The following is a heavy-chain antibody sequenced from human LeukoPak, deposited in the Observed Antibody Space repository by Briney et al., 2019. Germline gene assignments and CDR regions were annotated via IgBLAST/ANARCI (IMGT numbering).Heavy chain of an antibody. J-gene: IGHJ4*02. D-gene: IGHD3-10*01. CDR2: IYYSGST. CDR1: GGSSSSGSDY. V-gene: IGHV4-39*07. Sequence: PSETLSRTCTVAGGSSSSGSDYWGWIRQPLGRGLEGIGSIYYSGSTYYDPSLKSRLTISVDTSKNQFSLKLSSVTAADTAVYYCARVSPGSGSYYFDFWGQGTLVTVSS. CDR3: ARVSPGSGSYYFDF.